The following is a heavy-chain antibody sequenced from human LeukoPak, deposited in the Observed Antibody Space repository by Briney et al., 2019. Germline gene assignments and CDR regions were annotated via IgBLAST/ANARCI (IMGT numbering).Heavy chain of an antibody. CDR2: IIPIFGTA. Sequence: ASVKVSCKASGGTFSSYAISWVRQAPGQGLEWMGGIIPIFGTANYAQKFQGRVTITADESTSTAYMELSSLRSEDTAVYYCARALNYYDSSGYSKTAFDYWGQGTLVTVSS. D-gene: IGHD3-22*01. V-gene: IGHV1-69*13. J-gene: IGHJ4*02. CDR1: GGTFSSYA. CDR3: ARALNYYDSSGYSKTAFDY.